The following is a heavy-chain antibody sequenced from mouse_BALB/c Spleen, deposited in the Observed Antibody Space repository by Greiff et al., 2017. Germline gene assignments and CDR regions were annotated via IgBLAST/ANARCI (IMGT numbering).Heavy chain of an antibody. Sequence: VKLMESGAELARPGASVKLSCTASGYTFTSYWMQWVKQRPGQGLEWIGAIYPGDGDTRYTQKFKGKATLTADKSSSTAYMQLSSLASEDSAVYYCAEGESFAYWGQGTLVTVSA. V-gene: IGHV1-87*01. J-gene: IGHJ3*01. CDR1: GYTFTSYW. CDR3: AEGESFAY. CDR2: IYPGDGDT.